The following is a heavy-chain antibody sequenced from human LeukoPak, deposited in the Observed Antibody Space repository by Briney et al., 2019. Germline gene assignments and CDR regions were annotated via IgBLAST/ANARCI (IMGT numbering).Heavy chain of an antibody. Sequence: SVKVSCKASGGTFSSYAISWGRQAPGQGLEWMGGIIPIFGTANYAQKFQGRVTITTDESTSTAYMELSSLRSEDTAVYYCARSGSRVPAAILGYYYYMDVWGKGTTVTVSS. CDR1: GGTFSSYA. CDR2: IIPIFGTA. V-gene: IGHV1-69*05. J-gene: IGHJ6*03. CDR3: ARSGSRVPAAILGYYYYMDV. D-gene: IGHD2-2*02.